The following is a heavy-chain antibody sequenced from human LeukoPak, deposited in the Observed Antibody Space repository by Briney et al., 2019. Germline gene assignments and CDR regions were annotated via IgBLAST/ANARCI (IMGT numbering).Heavy chain of an antibody. Sequence: QPGRSPRLSCAASGFTFSSYGMDLVHQAPAKGLEWVSVIWNDGSNKYYADSVKGRFTNSRDNSKNMLYLQMNGLRAEDTAVYYCARWNSGYFDYGGRGTLVTVST. J-gene: IGHJ4*02. D-gene: IGHD1/OR15-1a*01. V-gene: IGHV3-33*01. CDR3: ARWNSGYFDY. CDR2: IWNDGSNK. CDR1: GFTFSSYG.